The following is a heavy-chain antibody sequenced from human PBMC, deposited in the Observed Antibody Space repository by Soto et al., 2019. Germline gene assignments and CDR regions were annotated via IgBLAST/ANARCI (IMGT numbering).Heavy chain of an antibody. CDR3: ARTYHYDSDGKTYFYYGMDV. J-gene: IGHJ6*02. CDR1: GSTFDNYA. CDR2: IVPMLDSA. V-gene: IGHV1-69*12. Sequence: QVQLVQSGAEVKKPGSSVKVSCKASGSTFDNYAITWVRQAPGQGLEWMAGIVPMLDSANYAEKFQDRVTITADESTSTAYMEMSSLRSEDTAVYYCARTYHYDSDGKTYFYYGMDVWGQGTTVTVSS. D-gene: IGHD3-22*01.